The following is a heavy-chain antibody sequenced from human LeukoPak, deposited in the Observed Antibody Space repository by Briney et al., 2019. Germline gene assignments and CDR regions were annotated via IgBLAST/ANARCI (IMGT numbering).Heavy chain of an antibody. D-gene: IGHD6-19*01. CDR1: GFTFSSYG. J-gene: IGHJ4*02. V-gene: IGHV3-33*06. Sequence: GRSLRLSCSASGFTFSSYGMHWVRQAPGKGLEWVAVIWYDGSNKYYADSVKGRFTISRDNSKNTLYLQMNSLRAEDTAVYYCAKDISVDDSSGCIDYWGQGTLVTVSS. CDR3: AKDISVDDSSGCIDY. CDR2: IWYDGSNK.